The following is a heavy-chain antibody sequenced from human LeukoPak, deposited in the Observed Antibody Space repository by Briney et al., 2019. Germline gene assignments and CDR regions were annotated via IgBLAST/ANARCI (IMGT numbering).Heavy chain of an antibody. J-gene: IGHJ4*02. V-gene: IGHV3-74*01. CDR3: VPNFVY. Sequence: GGSLRLSCAASGFTFSSYWMHWVRQAPGKGLVWVSRINPDGSDTSYADSVKGRFTIYRVNAKNTLYLQMNSLRAEDTAVYYCVPNFVYWGQGAPVTVSS. CDR2: INPDGSDT. D-gene: IGHD5-24*01. CDR1: GFTFSSYW.